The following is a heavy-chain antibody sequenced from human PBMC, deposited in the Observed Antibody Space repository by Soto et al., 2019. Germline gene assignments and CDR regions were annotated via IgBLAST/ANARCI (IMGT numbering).Heavy chain of an antibody. CDR2: IVVGSGNT. D-gene: IGHD2-2*01. J-gene: IGHJ4*02. Sequence: SVKVSCKASGFTFTSSAVQWVRQARGQRLEWIGWIVVGSGNTNYAQKFQERVTITRDMSTSTAYMELSSLRSEDTAVYYCAAGELIVVVPAAMDYWGQGALVTVSS. CDR1: GFTFTSSA. CDR3: AAGELIVVVPAAMDY. V-gene: IGHV1-58*01.